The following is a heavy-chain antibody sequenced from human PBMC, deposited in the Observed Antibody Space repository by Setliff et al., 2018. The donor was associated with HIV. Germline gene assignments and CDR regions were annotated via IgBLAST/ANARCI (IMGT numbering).Heavy chain of an antibody. D-gene: IGHD3-22*01. CDR2: ISPNNFNT. CDR3: ARSCRSSGYCHFDY. CDR1: GYTFTDYY. Sequence: GASVKVSCKTSGYTFTDYYMRWVRQAPGQGLEWMGRISPNNFNTQYAKNFQGRVTMTWDTSTSTGYMEVYRLRSDDTAVYFCARSCRSSGYCHFDYWGQGTLVTVSS. J-gene: IGHJ4*02. V-gene: IGHV1-2*06.